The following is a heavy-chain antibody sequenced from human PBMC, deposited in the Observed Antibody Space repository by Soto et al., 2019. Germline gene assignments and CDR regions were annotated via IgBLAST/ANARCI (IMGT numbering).Heavy chain of an antibody. V-gene: IGHV1-69*01. D-gene: IGHD6-6*01. CDR3: ARAPDGPQLDLNFDY. J-gene: IGHJ4*02. CDR2: IIPIFGTA. CDR1: GGTFSSYA. Sequence: QVQQVLSGAEVKKPGSSVKVSCKASGGTFSSYAISWVRQAPGQGLEWMGGIIPIFGTANYAQKFQGRVTITADESTSTAYMELSSLRSEDTAVYYCARAPDGPQLDLNFDYWGQGTLVTVSS.